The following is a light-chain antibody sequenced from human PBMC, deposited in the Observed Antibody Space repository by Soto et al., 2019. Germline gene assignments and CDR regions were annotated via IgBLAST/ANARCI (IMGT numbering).Light chain of an antibody. J-gene: IGLJ1*01. CDR2: DVT. CDR3: ISYTSSDTYV. Sequence: QSVLTQPASVSGSPGQSITISCTGTSTEVGGYKYVSWYQQHPGKAPKLMIYDVTSRPSGISNRFSGSKSGNTAFLIISWFQAEDEADYYCISYTSSDTYVFGTGTKVTVL. V-gene: IGLV2-14*01. CDR1: STEVGGYKY.